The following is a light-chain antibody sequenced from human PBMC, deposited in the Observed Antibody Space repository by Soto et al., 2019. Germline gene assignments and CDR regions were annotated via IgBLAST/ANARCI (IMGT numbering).Light chain of an antibody. J-gene: IGKJ1*01. CDR1: QSISSY. Sequence: EFVLTQSPATLSLSPGERSTLSCMASQSISSYLAWYQQKPGQAPRLLIYGASSRATGIPERFSGSGSGTDFTLTISRLAPEDFEVYYCQQYGSSPWTFGQGTKVDI. V-gene: IGKV3-20*01. CDR3: QQYGSSPWT. CDR2: GAS.